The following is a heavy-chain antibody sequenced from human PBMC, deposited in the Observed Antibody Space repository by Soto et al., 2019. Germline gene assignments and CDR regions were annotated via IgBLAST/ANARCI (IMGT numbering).Heavy chain of an antibody. D-gene: IGHD4-17*01. Sequence: QVQLQESGPGLVKPSQTLSLTCTVSGGSISSGGYYWSWIRQHPGKGLEWIGYIYYSGSTYYNPSLKRRVTISVDTSKNQFSLKLSSVTAADTAVYYCARNYGDHTESNWFDPWGQGTLVTVSS. CDR1: GGSISSGGYY. CDR2: IYYSGST. J-gene: IGHJ5*02. V-gene: IGHV4-31*03. CDR3: ARNYGDHTESNWFDP.